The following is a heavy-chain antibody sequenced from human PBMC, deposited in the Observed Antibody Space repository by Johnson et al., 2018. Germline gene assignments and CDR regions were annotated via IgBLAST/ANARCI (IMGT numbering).Heavy chain of an antibody. D-gene: IGHD3-22*01. Sequence: GVVQPGRSLRXSCAASGFTFSSYAMHWVRQAPGKGLEWVAVISYDGSNKYYADSVKGRFTIPRDNSKNTLYLQRNSLRAEDTAVYYCARDTELDYYDSSGYYLGYFQHWGQGTLVTVSS. CDR2: ISYDGSNK. CDR1: GFTFSSYA. J-gene: IGHJ1*01. CDR3: ARDTELDYYDSSGYYLGYFQH. V-gene: IGHV3-30-3*01.